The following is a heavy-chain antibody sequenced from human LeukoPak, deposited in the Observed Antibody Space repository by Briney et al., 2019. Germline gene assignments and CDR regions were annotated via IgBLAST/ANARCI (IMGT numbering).Heavy chain of an antibody. J-gene: IGHJ2*01. CDR3: ARGPGYWYFDL. V-gene: IGHV3-33*01. Sequence: GGSLRLSCAASGFTFSSYGMHWVRQAPGKGLEWVAVIWYDGSNKYYADSVKGRFTISRDNSKNTLYLQMNSLRADDTAVYYCARGPGYWYFDLWGRGTLVTVSS. CDR1: GFTFSSYG. CDR2: IWYDGSNK.